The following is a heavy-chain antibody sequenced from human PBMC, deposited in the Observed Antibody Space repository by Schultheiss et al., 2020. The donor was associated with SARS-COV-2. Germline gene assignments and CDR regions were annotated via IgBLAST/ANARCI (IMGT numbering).Heavy chain of an antibody. CDR1: GFTFSSYA. V-gene: IGHV3-23*01. Sequence: GGSLRLSCAASGFTFSSYAMSWVRQAPGKGLEWVSAISGSGGSTYYADSVKGRFTISRDNSKNTLYLQMNSLRAEDTAVYYCARDIVVVPAAESRADVSYFDYWGQGTLVTVSS. CDR3: ARDIVVVPAAESRADVSYFDY. J-gene: IGHJ4*02. D-gene: IGHD2-2*01. CDR2: ISGSGGST.